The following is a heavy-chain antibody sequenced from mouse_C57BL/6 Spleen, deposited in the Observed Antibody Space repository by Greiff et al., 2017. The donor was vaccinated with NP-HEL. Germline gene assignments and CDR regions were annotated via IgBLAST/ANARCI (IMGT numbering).Heavy chain of an antibody. CDR2: INPSSGYT. Sequence: QVQLQQSGAELARPGASVKMSCKASGYTFTSYTMHWVKQRPGQGLEWIGYINPSSGYTKYNQKFKDKATLTADKSSSTAYMPLSSLTSEEAAVYYCARSPPYGSLFAYWGQGTLVTVSA. CDR3: ARSPPYGSLFAY. CDR1: GYTFTSYT. D-gene: IGHD1-1*02. V-gene: IGHV1-4*01. J-gene: IGHJ3*01.